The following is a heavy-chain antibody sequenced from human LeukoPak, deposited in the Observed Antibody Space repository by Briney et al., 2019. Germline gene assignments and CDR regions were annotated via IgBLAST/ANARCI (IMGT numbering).Heavy chain of an antibody. D-gene: IGHD2-21*02. V-gene: IGHV1-2*02. CDR2: INPKSGGT. CDR1: GYTFTAYY. J-gene: IGHJ4*02. CDR3: ARDEGGTAVRYYFDY. Sequence: ASVKVSCKASGYTFTAYYLQWVRLAPGQGLEWMGWINPKSGGTEYAQRFQGRVTMTRDTSTSTVYMELSSLRSEDTAVYYCARDEGGTAVRYYFDYWGQGTLVTASS.